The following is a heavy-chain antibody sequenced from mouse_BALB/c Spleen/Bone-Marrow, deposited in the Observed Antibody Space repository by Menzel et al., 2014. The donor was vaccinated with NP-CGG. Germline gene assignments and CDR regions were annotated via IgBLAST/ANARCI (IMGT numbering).Heavy chain of an antibody. CDR3: TRDPFYYGSSYAMDY. D-gene: IGHD1-1*01. J-gene: IGHJ4*01. CDR1: GFTFSSYT. V-gene: IGHV5-6-4*01. CDR2: ISSGGSYA. Sequence: EVHLVESGGGLVKPGGSLKLSCAASGFTFSSYTTSWVRQTPEKRLEWVATISSGGSYAYYPDSVKGRFTISRDNAKNTLYLQMSSLKSEDTAMYYCTRDPFYYGSSYAMDYWGQGTSVTVSS.